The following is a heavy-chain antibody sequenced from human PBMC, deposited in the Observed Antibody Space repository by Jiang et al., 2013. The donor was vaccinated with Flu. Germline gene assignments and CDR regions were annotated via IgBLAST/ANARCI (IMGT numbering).Heavy chain of an antibody. CDR1: GFTFTGYF. Sequence: SGAEVKEPGASVKVSCKASGFTFTGYFMHWVRQAPGQGLEWMGWIIPDSGSTNYAQKFQGRIIMTRDTSISTAYLELDSLRPDDTAQYFCAREAVRGSGSYFNIWGQGTLVTVSS. J-gene: IGHJ4*02. CDR2: IIPDSGST. CDR3: AREAVRGSGSYFNI. V-gene: IGHV1-2*02. D-gene: IGHD3-10*01.